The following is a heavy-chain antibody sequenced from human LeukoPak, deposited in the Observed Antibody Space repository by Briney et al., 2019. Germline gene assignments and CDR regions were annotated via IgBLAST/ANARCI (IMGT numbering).Heavy chain of an antibody. D-gene: IGHD6-13*01. CDR1: GGTFSSYA. J-gene: IGHJ4*02. CDR2: IIPILGTA. V-gene: IGHV1-69*04. CDR3: ARGRIAAAVSLDY. Sequence: ASVKVSCKASGGTFSSYAISWVRQAPGQGLEWMGRIIPILGTANYAQKFQGRVTITADKSTSTAYMELSSLRSEDTAVYYCARGRIAAAVSLDYWGQGTLVTVSS.